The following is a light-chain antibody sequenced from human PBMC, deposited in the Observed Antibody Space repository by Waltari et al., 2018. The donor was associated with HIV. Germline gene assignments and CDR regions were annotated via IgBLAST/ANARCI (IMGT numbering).Light chain of an antibody. J-gene: IGLJ2*01. CDR3: CSYTGTYTSVV. CDR2: GIT. V-gene: IGLV2-11*02. CDR1: TGDVGGYDY. Sequence: QSALTQPRSLSGSPGQSVPIPCTGTTGDVGGYDYVSLYQQHPGKAPKLMIYGITNRPSGVPDRFSGSKSGNTASLTISGLQAEDEADYYCCSYTGTYTSVVFGGGTKLTVL.